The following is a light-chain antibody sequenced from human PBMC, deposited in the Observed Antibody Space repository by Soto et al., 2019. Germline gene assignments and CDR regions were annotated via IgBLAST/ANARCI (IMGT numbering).Light chain of an antibody. Sequence: EIVWTHSPATLSLARVERATLSCRASQSVSSYLAWYQQKPGQAPRLLIYDASNRATGIPDRFSGSGSGTDFTLTISRLEPEDFAVFYCQQYSRSPWTFGQGTKVDIK. CDR3: QQYSRSPWT. CDR2: DAS. V-gene: IGKV3-20*01. J-gene: IGKJ1*01. CDR1: QSVSSY.